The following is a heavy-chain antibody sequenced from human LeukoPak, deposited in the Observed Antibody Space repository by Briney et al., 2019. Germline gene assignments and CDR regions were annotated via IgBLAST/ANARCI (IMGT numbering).Heavy chain of an antibody. V-gene: IGHV3-30-3*01. CDR3: AREGYYGSGSPPSLYFDY. J-gene: IGHJ4*02. CDR2: TSSDLNVK. Sequence: GGSLGLSCAASGFTFRNYVIHWVRQAPGKGLEWVAVTSSDLNVKLYADSVKGRFTISRDNSRSTLYLQMNSLRPEDTAIYYCAREGYYGSGSPPSLYFDYWGQGALVTVSS. D-gene: IGHD3-10*01. CDR1: GFTFRNYV.